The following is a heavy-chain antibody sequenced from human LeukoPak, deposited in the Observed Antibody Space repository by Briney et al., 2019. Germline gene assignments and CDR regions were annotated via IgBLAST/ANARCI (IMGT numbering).Heavy chain of an antibody. CDR2: INHSGST. V-gene: IGHV4-34*01. CDR3: ARPRWTGVAAGLDY. J-gene: IGHJ4*02. D-gene: IGHD6-13*01. Sequence: SETLSLTCAVYGGSFSGYYWSWIRQPPGKGLEWIGEINHSGSTNYNPSLKSRVTISVDTSKNQFSLKLSSVTAADTAVYYCARPRWTGVAAGLDYWAREPWSPSPQ. CDR1: GGSFSGYY.